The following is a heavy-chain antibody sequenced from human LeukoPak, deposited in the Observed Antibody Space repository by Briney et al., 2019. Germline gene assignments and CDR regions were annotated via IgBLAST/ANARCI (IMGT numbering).Heavy chain of an antibody. D-gene: IGHD6-19*01. CDR3: AKDLRRSIAVAGIGY. CDR2: IYHSGST. V-gene: IGHV4-30-2*01. J-gene: IGHJ4*02. Sequence: PSETLSLTCTVSGGSISSGGYYWSWIRQPPGKGLEWIGYIYHSGSTYYNPSLKSRVTISVDRSKNQFSLKLSSVTAADTAVYYCAKDLRRSIAVAGIGYWGQGTLVTVSS. CDR1: GGSISSGGYY.